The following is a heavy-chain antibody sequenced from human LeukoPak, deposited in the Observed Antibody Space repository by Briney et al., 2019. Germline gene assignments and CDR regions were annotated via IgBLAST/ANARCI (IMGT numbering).Heavy chain of an antibody. Sequence: GGSLRLSCAASGFTFSSYYMHWVRQAPGKGLEWVSSISGGSTYINYADLVKGRFIISRNNAENSLSLHMNSLTSEDTAVYFCARDLILPQGGGTSFDHWGQGTLVTVSS. J-gene: IGHJ4*02. CDR1: GFTFSSYY. D-gene: IGHD4-23*01. V-gene: IGHV3-21*01. CDR2: ISGGSTYI. CDR3: ARDLILPQGGGTSFDH.